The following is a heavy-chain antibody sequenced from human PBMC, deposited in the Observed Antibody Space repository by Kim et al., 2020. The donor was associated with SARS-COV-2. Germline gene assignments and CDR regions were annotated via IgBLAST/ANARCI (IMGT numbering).Heavy chain of an antibody. J-gene: IGHJ4*02. Sequence: EYAASVKGRFTISRDDSKSIAYLQMNSLKTEDTAVYYCTRGRAVAGLIDYWGQGTLVTVSS. V-gene: IGHV3-49*02. D-gene: IGHD6-19*01. CDR3: TRGRAVAGLIDY.